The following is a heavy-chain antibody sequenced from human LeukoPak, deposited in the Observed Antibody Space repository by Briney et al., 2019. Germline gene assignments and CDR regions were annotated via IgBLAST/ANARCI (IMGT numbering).Heavy chain of an antibody. J-gene: IGHJ1*01. CDR1: GFTVSSNY. D-gene: IGHD1-14*01. Sequence: PGGSLRLSCAASGFTVSSNYMSWVRQAPGKGLEGVAVIYSGGSTYYADSVKGRFTISRHNSKNTLYLQMHSRRAEDTAVYYCARGHRDFQHWGQGTLVTVSS. CDR3: ARGHRDFQH. V-gene: IGHV3-53*04. CDR2: IYSGGST.